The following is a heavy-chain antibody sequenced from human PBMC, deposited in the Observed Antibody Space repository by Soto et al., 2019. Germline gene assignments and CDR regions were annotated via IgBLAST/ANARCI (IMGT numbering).Heavy chain of an antibody. J-gene: IGHJ6*02. CDR3: GRDPLVVVPASRSHYYGMDV. V-gene: IGHV1-69*13. D-gene: IGHD2-2*01. Sequence: SVKVSCKASGGTFSSYAISWVRQAPGQGLEWMVGIIPILGTANYAQKFQGRVTINAEEYTSPAYMELSSLRSEDTVVYYCGRDPLVVVPASRSHYYGMDVWG. CDR2: IIPILGTA. CDR1: GGTFSSYA.